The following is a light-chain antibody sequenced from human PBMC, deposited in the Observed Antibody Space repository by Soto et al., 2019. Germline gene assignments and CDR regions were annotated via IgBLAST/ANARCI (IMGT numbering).Light chain of an antibody. CDR1: QSLSSS. CDR2: DAS. Sequence: EIVLTQSPATLSLSPGEGATLSCRASQSLSSSLAWYQQKPGQAPRLLIYDASNRATGIPDRFSGSGSGTDFTLTISGLEPEDFAVYFCQQYGSSGTFGQGTKVDIK. V-gene: IGKV3-20*01. CDR3: QQYGSSGT. J-gene: IGKJ1*01.